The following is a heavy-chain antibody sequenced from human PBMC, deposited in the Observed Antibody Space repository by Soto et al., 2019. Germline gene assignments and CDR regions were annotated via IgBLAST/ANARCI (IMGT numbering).Heavy chain of an antibody. Sequence: SQTLSLTCAISGDSVSSNSAAWNWIRQSPSRGLEWLGRTYYRSKWYNDYAVSVKSRITINPDTSRNQSSLQLNSVTPEDTAVYYCARGYYYGDYYYYYDTDVLGKGTTVTVSS. CDR3: ARGYYYGDYYYYYDTDV. V-gene: IGHV6-1*01. J-gene: IGHJ6*03. D-gene: IGHD4-17*01. CDR2: TYYRSKWYN. CDR1: GDSVSSNSAA.